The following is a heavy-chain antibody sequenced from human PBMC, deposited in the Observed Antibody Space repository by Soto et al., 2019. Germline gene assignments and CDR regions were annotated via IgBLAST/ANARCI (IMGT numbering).Heavy chain of an antibody. D-gene: IGHD6-13*01. CDR3: AREGSQLGDYYYCYGMDV. J-gene: IGHJ6*02. V-gene: IGHV1-2*02. CDR2: INPNSGGT. Sequence: VSVKVSCKASGYTFTGYYMHWVRQAPGQGLEWMGWINPNSGGTNYAQKFQGRVTMTRDTSISTAYMELSRLRSDDTAVYYCAREGSQLGDYYYCYGMDVWGQGTTVTVSS. CDR1: GYTFTGYY.